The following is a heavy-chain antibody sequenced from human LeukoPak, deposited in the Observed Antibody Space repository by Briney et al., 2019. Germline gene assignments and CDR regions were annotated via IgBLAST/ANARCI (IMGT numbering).Heavy chain of an antibody. V-gene: IGHV3-23*01. J-gene: IGHJ4*02. D-gene: IGHD6-19*01. CDR3: AKGKQWLVAGNYFDY. Sequence: GGSLRLSCAASGFTFSSYAMSWVRQAPGKGLEWVSAISGSGGSTYYADSVKGRFTISRDNSKNTLYLQMNSLRAEDTAVYYCAKGKQWLVAGNYFDYWGQGTLVTVSS. CDR1: GFTFSSYA. CDR2: ISGSGGST.